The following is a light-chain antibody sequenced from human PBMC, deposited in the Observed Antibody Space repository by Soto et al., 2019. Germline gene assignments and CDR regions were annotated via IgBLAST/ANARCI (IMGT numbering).Light chain of an antibody. CDR3: FSYGGSRAV. CDR1: SSDVGSHNL. V-gene: IGLV2-23*02. CDR2: EVS. Sequence: QSVLTQPASVSGSPGQSITISCTGTSSDVGSHNLVSWYQQHPGQAPKLMIYEVSKRPVGVSARFSASKSGNTASLTISGLEAEDEADYYCFSYGGSRAVFGGGTQLTVL. J-gene: IGLJ7*01.